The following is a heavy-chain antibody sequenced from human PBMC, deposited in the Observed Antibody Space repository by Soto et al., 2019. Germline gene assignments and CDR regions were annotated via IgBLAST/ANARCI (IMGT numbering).Heavy chain of an antibody. V-gene: IGHV3-30-3*01. CDR2: ISYDGSNK. CDR1: GFTFSSYA. J-gene: IGHJ4*02. Sequence: QVQLVESGGGVVQPGRSLRLSCAASGFTFSSYAMHWVRQAPGKGLEWVAVISYDGSNKYYADSVKGRFTISRDNSKNTLYLQMNSLRAEDTAVYYCAKGPDSSGYYWGQGTLVTVSS. CDR3: AKGPDSSGYY. D-gene: IGHD3-22*01.